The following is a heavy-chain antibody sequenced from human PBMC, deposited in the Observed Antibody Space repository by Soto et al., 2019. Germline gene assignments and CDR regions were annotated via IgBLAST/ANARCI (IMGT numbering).Heavy chain of an antibody. D-gene: IGHD3-3*01. CDR2: ISYDGSNK. V-gene: IGHV3-30*18. J-gene: IGHJ6*02. Sequence: SLRLSCAASGFTFSSYGMHWVRQAPGKGLEWVAVISYDGSNKYYADSVKGRFTISRDNSKNTLYLQMNSLRAEDTAVYYCAKTSRITIFGVVFCYYGMDVWGQGTTVTVSS. CDR3: AKTSRITIFGVVFCYYGMDV. CDR1: GFTFSSYG.